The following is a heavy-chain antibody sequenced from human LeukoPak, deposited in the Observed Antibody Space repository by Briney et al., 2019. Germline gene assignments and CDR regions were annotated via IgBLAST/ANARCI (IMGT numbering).Heavy chain of an antibody. Sequence: SETLSLTCTVSGGSISSYYWSWIRQPPGKGLEWIGRIYISGSTNYNPSLKSRVTISVDTSKNQFSLKLSSVTAADTAVYYCARGPITIFGVAPFDYWGQGTLVTVSS. CDR2: IYISGST. D-gene: IGHD3-3*01. J-gene: IGHJ4*02. V-gene: IGHV4-4*08. CDR1: GGSISSYY. CDR3: ARGPITIFGVAPFDY.